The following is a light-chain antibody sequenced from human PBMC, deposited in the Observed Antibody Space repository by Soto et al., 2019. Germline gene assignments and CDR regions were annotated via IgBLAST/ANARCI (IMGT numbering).Light chain of an antibody. CDR1: QSVSSN. V-gene: IGKV3-15*01. CDR2: GAS. CDR3: QQYNNWLPLT. J-gene: IGKJ5*01. Sequence: EIVMTQSPATLSVSPGERATLSCRASQSVSSNLAWYQQKPGQAPRLLIYGASTRATGIPARFSGSGSGTEFTLTISSLQSEDFAVYYCQQYNNWLPLTGGQGTRRE.